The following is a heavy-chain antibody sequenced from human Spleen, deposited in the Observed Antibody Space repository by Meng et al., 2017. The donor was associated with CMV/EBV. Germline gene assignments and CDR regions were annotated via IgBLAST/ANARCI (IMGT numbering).Heavy chain of an antibody. CDR3: ARGERITIFGVVIMDDNWFDP. J-gene: IGHJ5*02. D-gene: IGHD3-3*01. Sequence: YYMHWVRQAPGQGLEWMGWINPNSGGTNYAQKFQGRVTMTRDTSISTAYMELSRLRSDDTAVYYCARGERITIFGVVIMDDNWFDPWGQGTLVTVSS. V-gene: IGHV1-2*02. CDR1: YY. CDR2: INPNSGGT.